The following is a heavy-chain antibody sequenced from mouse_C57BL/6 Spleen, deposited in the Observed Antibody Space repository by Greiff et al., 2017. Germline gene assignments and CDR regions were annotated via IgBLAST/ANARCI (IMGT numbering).Heavy chain of an antibody. Sequence: QVQLQQPGAELVRPGSSVKLSCKASGYTFTSYWMHWVKQRPIQGLEWIGNIDPSDSETHYNQKFKGKATLTVDTSSSTAYMELNSLTSEDSAVYYCAKGDGYFFDYWGQGTTLTVSS. CDR3: AKGDGYFFDY. J-gene: IGHJ2*01. CDR2: IDPSDSET. CDR1: GYTFTSYW. D-gene: IGHD2-3*01. V-gene: IGHV1-52*01.